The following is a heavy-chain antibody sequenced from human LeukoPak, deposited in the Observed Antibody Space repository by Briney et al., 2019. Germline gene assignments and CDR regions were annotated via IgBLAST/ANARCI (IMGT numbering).Heavy chain of an antibody. CDR3: AMAAESGFWSGECFY. J-gene: IGHJ4*02. D-gene: IGHD3-3*01. CDR2: IIPILGIA. CDR1: GGTFSSYT. V-gene: IGHV1-69*02. Sequence: GASVKVSCKASGGTFSSYTISWVRQAPGQGLEWMGRIIPILGIANYAQKFQGRVTITADKSTSTAYMELSSLRSEDTAVYYCAMAAESGFWSGECFYWGRGTLVTVSS.